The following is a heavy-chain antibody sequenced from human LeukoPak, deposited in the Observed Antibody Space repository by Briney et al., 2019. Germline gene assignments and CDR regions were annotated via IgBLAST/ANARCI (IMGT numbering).Heavy chain of an antibody. Sequence: SETLSLTCTVSGGSILDRTYYWAWIRQPPGKGLEWIATIFYNGNTHYNPSLKSRVTMSVDTVKNQFSLNLNSVTAADTAVYYCARQSSGYYYGWFDPWGQGTLVTVSS. CDR1: GGSILDRTYY. CDR3: ARQSSGYYYGWFDP. D-gene: IGHD3-22*01. V-gene: IGHV4-39*01. CDR2: IFYNGNT. J-gene: IGHJ5*02.